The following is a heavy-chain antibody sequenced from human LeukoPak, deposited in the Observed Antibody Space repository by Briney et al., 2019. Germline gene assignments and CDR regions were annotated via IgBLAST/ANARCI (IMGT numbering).Heavy chain of an antibody. CDR1: GFTFSIYW. Sequence: GGSLRLSCTASGFTFSIYWMSWVRQAPGKGLEWVASIKEDGGEEHYVDSVKGRFTISRDNARNSVHVQMNSLRAEDTAVYFCARIRPGNYFDYWGQGALVIVSS. CDR2: IKEDGGEE. J-gene: IGHJ4*02. D-gene: IGHD6-6*01. CDR3: ARIRPGNYFDY. V-gene: IGHV3-7*01.